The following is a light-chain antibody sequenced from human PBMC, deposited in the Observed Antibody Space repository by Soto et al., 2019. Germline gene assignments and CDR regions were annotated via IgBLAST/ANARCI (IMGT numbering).Light chain of an antibody. CDR2: GAS. Sequence: ETVFTQSPFTLSLPPVERGTLSCRASQSVSSNLAWYQQKPGQAPRLLIYGASTRATGIPARFSGSGSGTEFTLTISSLQSEDFAVYYCKQYNNWITFGQGTRREIK. CDR1: QSVSSN. CDR3: KQYNNWIT. V-gene: IGKV3-15*01. J-gene: IGKJ5*01.